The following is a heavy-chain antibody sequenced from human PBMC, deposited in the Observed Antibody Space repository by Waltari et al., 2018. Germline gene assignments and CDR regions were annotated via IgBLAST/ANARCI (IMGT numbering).Heavy chain of an antibody. D-gene: IGHD3-10*02. J-gene: IGHJ6*02. Sequence: EVQLLESGGGLVQPGGSLRLSCAASGFPFSSYAIVWVRQAPGKGLEWVSSISGSGAAIFYADSVKGRFTISRDNSKNTVYLQMISLRAEDTAVYYCAEAGLYVRDYYYDYTMGVWGQGTTVTVSS. CDR1: GFPFSSYA. CDR3: AEAGLYVRDYYYDYTMGV. CDR2: ISGSGAAI. V-gene: IGHV3-23*01.